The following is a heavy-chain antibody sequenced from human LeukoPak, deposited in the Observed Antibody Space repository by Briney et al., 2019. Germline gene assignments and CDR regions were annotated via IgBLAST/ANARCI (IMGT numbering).Heavy chain of an antibody. Sequence: GGSLRLSCAASGFTFSSYGMHWVRQAPGKGLEWVAFIRYDGSNKYYADSVKGRFTISRDNSKNTLYLQMNSLRAEDTAVYYCAEVVVVAARAQTLPSFYYMDVWGKGTTVTVSS. CDR1: GFTFSSYG. D-gene: IGHD2-15*01. CDR2: IRYDGSNK. J-gene: IGHJ6*03. CDR3: AEVVVVAARAQTLPSFYYMDV. V-gene: IGHV3-30*02.